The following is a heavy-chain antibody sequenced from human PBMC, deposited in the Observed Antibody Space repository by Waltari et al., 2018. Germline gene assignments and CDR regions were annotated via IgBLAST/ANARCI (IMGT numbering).Heavy chain of an antibody. CDR1: GFTFSTYV. CDR2: ISDAGCII. Sequence: EVQLLESGGGLVQPGGSLRLSCAASGFTFSTYVMNWVRQAPGKGLDWVSSISDAGCIINYADSVKGRFTISRDNSKNTLYLQMNSLRAEDTAVYYCARGSGVDYWGQGTLVTISS. V-gene: IGHV3-23*01. J-gene: IGHJ4*02. CDR3: ARGSGVDY. D-gene: IGHD7-27*01.